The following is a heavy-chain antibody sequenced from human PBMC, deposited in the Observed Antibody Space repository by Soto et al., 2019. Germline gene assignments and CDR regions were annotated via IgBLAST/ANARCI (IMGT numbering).Heavy chain of an antibody. Sequence: GASVKVSCEVSGYTLTEISMHWVRQAPGKGLEWMGGFDPEDGETIYAQKFQGRVTMTEDTSTDTAYMELSSLRSEDTAVYYCATVSSVNTYYFDYWGQGTLVTVSS. J-gene: IGHJ4*02. CDR1: GYTLTEIS. CDR3: ATVSSVNTYYFDY. V-gene: IGHV1-24*01. D-gene: IGHD4-17*01. CDR2: FDPEDGET.